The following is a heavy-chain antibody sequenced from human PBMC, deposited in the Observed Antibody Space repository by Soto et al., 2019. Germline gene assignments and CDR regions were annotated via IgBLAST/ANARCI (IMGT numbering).Heavy chain of an antibody. V-gene: IGHV3-9*01. CDR1: GFTFDDYA. D-gene: IGHD1-7*01. Sequence: PGGSLRLSCAASGFTFDDYAMHWVRQAPGKGLEWVSGISWNSGSIGYADSVKGRFTISRDNAKNSLYLQMNSLRAEDTALYYCAKYDRSITRTMGATVWPGGMDVWGQGTTVTVSS. J-gene: IGHJ6*02. CDR3: AKYDRSITRTMGATVWPGGMDV. CDR2: ISWNSGSI.